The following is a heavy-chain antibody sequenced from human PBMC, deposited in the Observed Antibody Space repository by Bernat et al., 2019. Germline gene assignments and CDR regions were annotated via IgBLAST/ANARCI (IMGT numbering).Heavy chain of an antibody. J-gene: IGHJ5*02. CDR3: ASLGGSGDGRDR. D-gene: IGHD3-10*01. Sequence: EVQLVESGGGLVQPGGSLRLSCAASGFTFSNSRMHWVRQGPGEGLVWVSCIDRDGITTYNADSVMGRFTISRDNAKNTLFLQMNSLRLDDTAVYYCASLGGSGDGRDRWGQGTLVTVSS. CDR2: IDRDGITT. CDR1: GFTFSNSR. V-gene: IGHV3-74*01.